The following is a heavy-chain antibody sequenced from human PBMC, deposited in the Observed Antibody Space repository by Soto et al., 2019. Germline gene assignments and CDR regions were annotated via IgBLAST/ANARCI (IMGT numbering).Heavy chain of an antibody. CDR2: INHSGST. CDR3: ARALVVPAAEYYYYYGMDV. D-gene: IGHD2-2*01. J-gene: IGHJ6*02. CDR1: GGSFSGYY. Sequence: PSETLSLSCAVYGGSFSGYYWSWIRQPPGKGLEWIGEINHSGSTNYNPSLKSRVTISVDTSKNQFSLKLSSVTAADTAVYYCARALVVPAAEYYYYYGMDVWGQGTTVTVSS. V-gene: IGHV4-34*01.